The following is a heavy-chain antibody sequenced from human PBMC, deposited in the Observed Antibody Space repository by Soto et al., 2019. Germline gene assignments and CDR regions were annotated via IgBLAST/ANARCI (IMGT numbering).Heavy chain of an antibody. D-gene: IGHD1-26*01. CDR2: NNPNSGGT. Sequence: GASVKVSCKASGYTFTGYYMHWVRQAPGQGLEWMGWNNPNSGGTNYAQKFQGWVTMTRDTSISTAYMELSRLRSDDTAVYYCARAPKGGRGHYYYGMDVWGQGTTVTVSS. J-gene: IGHJ6*02. CDR1: GYTFTGYY. CDR3: ARAPKGGRGHYYYGMDV. V-gene: IGHV1-2*04.